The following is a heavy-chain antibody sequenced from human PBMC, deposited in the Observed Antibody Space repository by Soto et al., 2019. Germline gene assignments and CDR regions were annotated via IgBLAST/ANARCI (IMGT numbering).Heavy chain of an antibody. CDR3: ARALITMVRGVKSAWFDP. J-gene: IGHJ5*02. D-gene: IGHD3-10*01. Sequence: QVQLVESGGGVVQPGRSLRLSCAASGFTFSSYGMHWVRQAPGKGLEWVAVIWYDGSNKYYADSVKGRFTISRDNSKNTLYLQMNSLRAEDTAVYYCARALITMVRGVKSAWFDPWGQGTLVTVSS. CDR1: GFTFSSYG. V-gene: IGHV3-33*01. CDR2: IWYDGSNK.